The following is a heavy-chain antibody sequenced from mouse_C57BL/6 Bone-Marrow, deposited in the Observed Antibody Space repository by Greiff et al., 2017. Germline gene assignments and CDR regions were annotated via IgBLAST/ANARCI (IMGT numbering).Heavy chain of an antibody. CDR1: GYTFTSYW. V-gene: IGHV1-64*01. D-gene: IGHD1-1*01. Sequence: QVQLQQPGAELVKPGASVKLSCKASGYTFTSYWMHWVKQRPGQGLEWIGMIHPNSGSTNYNEKFKSKATLTVDKSSSTAYMQLSSLTSEDSAVYYGARGGVGSSYGGYFDVWGTGTTVTVSS. CDR3: ARGGVGSSYGGYFDV. CDR2: IHPNSGST. J-gene: IGHJ1*03.